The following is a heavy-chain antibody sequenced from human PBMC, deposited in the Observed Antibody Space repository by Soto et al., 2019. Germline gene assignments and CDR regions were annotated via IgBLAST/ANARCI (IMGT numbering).Heavy chain of an antibody. Sequence: QLVESGGGLVQPGGSLRLSCAASGFTFSDYPMNWVRQAPGKGLEWFSSIRTISSAIYFADSVRGRFTISRDNARNSLYLHMTSLRDEDTAVYYCARETPSFDSWGQGTLVTVSS. J-gene: IGHJ4*02. CDR1: GFTFSDYP. CDR2: IRTISSAI. D-gene: IGHD2-15*01. V-gene: IGHV3-48*02. CDR3: ARETPSFDS.